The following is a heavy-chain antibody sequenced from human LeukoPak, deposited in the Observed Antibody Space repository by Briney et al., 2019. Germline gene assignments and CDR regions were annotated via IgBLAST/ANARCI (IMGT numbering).Heavy chain of an antibody. Sequence: SETLSLTCTVSGVSISSSNSYWGWIRQPPGKGLEWIGSIYYSGNTYYNASLKSQVSISIDTSKNQFSLRLTSVTAADAAVYYCARQTGSGLFILPGGQGTLVTVSS. CDR3: ARQTGSGLFILP. CDR2: IYYSGNT. CDR1: GVSISSSNSY. J-gene: IGHJ4*02. V-gene: IGHV4-39*01. D-gene: IGHD3/OR15-3a*01.